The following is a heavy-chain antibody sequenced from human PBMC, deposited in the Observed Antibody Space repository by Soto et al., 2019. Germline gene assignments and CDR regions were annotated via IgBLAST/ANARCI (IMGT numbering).Heavy chain of an antibody. CDR3: LSGNSPIST. Sequence: EVQVVESGGGLVQPGGSLRLSCVTSGFSFSTFWLNWVRQAPGRGLEWVANINQDGSEKYYVDSVKGRFTIFRDNAQNCLYLQMNRLRVEYTAVYYFLSGNSPISTWAQGTLVTVSA. CDR2: INQDGSEK. V-gene: IGHV3-7*02. D-gene: IGHD5-12*01. CDR1: GFSFSTFW. J-gene: IGHJ4*02.